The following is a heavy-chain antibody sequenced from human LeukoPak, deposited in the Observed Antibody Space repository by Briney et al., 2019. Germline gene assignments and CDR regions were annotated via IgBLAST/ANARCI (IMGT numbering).Heavy chain of an antibody. CDR3: AKHRGWLVEY. CDR1: GFTFTSYA. J-gene: IGHJ4*02. V-gene: IGHV3-23*01. Sequence: GGSLRLSCAASGFTFTSYAMSWVRQAPGKGLEWVSTISGSGGSTFYADSVKGRFTISRDSSKNTLYMQMNSLRVEDTAVYYCAKHRGWLVEYWGQGTLVTVSS. CDR2: ISGSGGST. D-gene: IGHD3-22*01.